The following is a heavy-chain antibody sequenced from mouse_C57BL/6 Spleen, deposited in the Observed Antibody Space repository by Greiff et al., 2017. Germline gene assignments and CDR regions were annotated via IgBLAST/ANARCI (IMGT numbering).Heavy chain of an antibody. J-gene: IGHJ1*03. V-gene: IGHV1-18*01. CDR3: ARSRGGSSYWYFDV. D-gene: IGHD1-1*01. CDR1: GYTFTDYN. Sequence: EVKLQESGPELVKPGASVKIPCKASGYTFTDYNMDWVKQSHGKSLEWIGDINPNNGGTIYNQKFKGKATLTVDKSSSTAYMELRSLTSEDTAVYYCARSRGGSSYWYFDVWGTGTTVTVSS. CDR2: INPNNGGT.